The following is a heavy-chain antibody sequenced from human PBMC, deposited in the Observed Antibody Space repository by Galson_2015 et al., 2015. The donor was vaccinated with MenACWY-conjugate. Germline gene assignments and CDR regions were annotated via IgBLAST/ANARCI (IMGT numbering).Heavy chain of an antibody. Sequence: SLRLSCAASGFTFSSYAMSWVRQAPGKGLEWVSSISGNGGNTNYADSVKGRFTISRDNSKNTVYLQMNSLRAEDTAVYYCAKGPSKVMAVYYCARDRQHLSRIGYFDYWGQGTLVTVSS. CDR3: AKGPSKVMAVYYCARDRQHLSRIGYFDY. J-gene: IGHJ4*02. V-gene: IGHV3-23*01. D-gene: IGHD2-21*01. CDR2: ISGNGGNT. CDR1: GFTFSSYA.